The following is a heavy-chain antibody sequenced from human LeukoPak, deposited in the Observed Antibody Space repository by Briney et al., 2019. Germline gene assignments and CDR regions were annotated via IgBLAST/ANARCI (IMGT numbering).Heavy chain of an antibody. CDR3: ARLGARSGSYDY. D-gene: IGHD3-10*01. CDR1: GFTFSSYE. CDR2: ISSSGSTI. V-gene: IGHV3-48*03. Sequence: PGGSLRLSCAASGFTFSSYEMNWVRQAPGKGLEWVSYISSSGSTIYYADSVKGRFTISRDNAKNSLYLQMTSLRAEDTAVYYCARLGARSGSYDYWGQGTLVTVSS. J-gene: IGHJ4*02.